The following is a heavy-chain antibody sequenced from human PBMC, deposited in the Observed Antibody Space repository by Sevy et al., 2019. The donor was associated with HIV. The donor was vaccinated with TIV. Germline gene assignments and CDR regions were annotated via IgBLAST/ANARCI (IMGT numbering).Heavy chain of an antibody. CDR2: ISFDGSSQ. J-gene: IGHJ4*02. CDR3: VSNIVTTLRFDY. V-gene: IGHV3-30*03. Sequence: GVSLRLSCAASGLTFSRYGMHWVRQAPGKGLDWVAVISFDGSSQYYADSVKGRFTISRDNSRKTVSLQMNSLRLEDTALYYCVSNIVTTLRFDYWGQGTVVTVSS. D-gene: IGHD5-12*01. CDR1: GLTFSRYG.